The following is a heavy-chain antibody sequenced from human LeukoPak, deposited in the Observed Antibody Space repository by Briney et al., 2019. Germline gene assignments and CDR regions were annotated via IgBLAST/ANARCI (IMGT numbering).Heavy chain of an antibody. CDR2: IYYSGST. CDR3: ARVAIFVSYFDY. CDR1: GGSISGYY. J-gene: IGHJ4*02. V-gene: IGHV4-59*01. Sequence: SETLSLTCTVSGGSISGYYWSWIRQPPGKGLEWIGYIYYSGSTNYNPSLKSRVTISVDTSKNQFSLKLSSVTAADTAVYYCARVAIFVSYFDYWGQGTLVTVSS. D-gene: IGHD2-15*01.